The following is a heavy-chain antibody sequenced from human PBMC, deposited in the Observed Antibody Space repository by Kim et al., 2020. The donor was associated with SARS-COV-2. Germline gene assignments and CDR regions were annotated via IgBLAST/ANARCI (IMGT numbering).Heavy chain of an antibody. V-gene: IGHV3-33*01. J-gene: IGHJ4*02. D-gene: IGHD3-9*01. CDR1: GFTFSSYG. CDR2: IWYDGSNK. CDR3: ARDSPDYDILTGSLDY. Sequence: GGSLRLSCAASGFTFSSYGMHWVRQAPGKGLEWVAVIWYDGSNKYYADSVKGRFTISRDNSKNTLYLQMNSLRAEDTAVYYCARDSPDYDILTGSLDYWGQGTLVTVSS.